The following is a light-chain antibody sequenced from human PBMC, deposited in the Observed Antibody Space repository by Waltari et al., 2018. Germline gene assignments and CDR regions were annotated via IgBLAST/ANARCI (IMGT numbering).Light chain of an antibody. V-gene: IGKV1-39*01. J-gene: IGKJ2*01. CDR2: GAS. CDR3: QQSHNTPPYT. CDR1: QSVLTY. Sequence: DIQMTQSPSSLSASLGDRVTITCRASQSVLTYLNWYQQKPGKAPELLIYGASSLQSGVPSRFNGSGSGTDFTLTISSLQPEDSAIYYCQQSHNTPPYTFGQGTKLEFQ.